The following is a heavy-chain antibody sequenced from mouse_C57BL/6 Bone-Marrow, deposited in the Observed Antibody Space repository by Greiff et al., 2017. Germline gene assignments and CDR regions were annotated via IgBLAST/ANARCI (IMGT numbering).Heavy chain of an antibody. V-gene: IGHV1-62-3*01. CDR1: GYTFTSYC. J-gene: IGHJ1*03. CDR3: SSGLVLWDFDV. D-gene: IGHD2-10*02. CDR2: IDPNSGGN. Sequence: QVQLQQSGAELVKPGASVKLSCKASGYTFTSYCMHWVQQRPGRGLEWIGRIDPNSGGNTYNEQFKGKATVTVDKPSSTAYMQLSSLTSEDSAVYYCSSGLVLWDFDVWGTGTTVTVSS.